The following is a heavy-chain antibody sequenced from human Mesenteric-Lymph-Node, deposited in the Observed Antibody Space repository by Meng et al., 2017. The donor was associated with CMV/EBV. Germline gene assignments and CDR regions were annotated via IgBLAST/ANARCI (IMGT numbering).Heavy chain of an antibody. V-gene: IGHV3-48*03. CDR2: ISSTGSSV. D-gene: IGHD5-18*01. J-gene: IGHJ5*02. Sequence: GESLKISCAASGFTFSSFEMVWVRQAPGKGLEWVSYISSTGSSVYYAASVKGRFTISRDNAENSLHLQMNSLRADDTAVYYCARDLQLSTWGQGTLVTVSS. CDR3: ARDLQLST. CDR1: GFTFSSFE.